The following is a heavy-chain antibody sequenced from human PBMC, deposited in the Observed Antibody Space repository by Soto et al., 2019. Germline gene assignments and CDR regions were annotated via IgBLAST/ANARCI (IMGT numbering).Heavy chain of an antibody. V-gene: IGHV1-69*02. J-gene: IGHJ4*02. CDR2: IIPSLNMA. CDR1: GDTFTSYT. Sequence: QVQLVQSGAEVRKPGSSVRVSCRTSGDTFTSYTINWVRQAPGQGLEWMGRIIPSLNMANYAQKFQGSVTFTADKSTSTAYTDLSSLRSEDTAVYFCATGLVPRFFESCGQGTPVTVSS. CDR3: ATGLVPRFFES. D-gene: IGHD6-6*01.